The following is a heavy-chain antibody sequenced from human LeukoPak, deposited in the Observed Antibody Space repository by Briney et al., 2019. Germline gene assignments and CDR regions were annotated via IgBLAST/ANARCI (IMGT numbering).Heavy chain of an antibody. CDR3: ARGNTCGN. CDR2: IKEDGSEK. CDR1: GFTFNDYY. J-gene: IGHJ4*02. D-gene: IGHD1/OR15-1a*01. Sequence: GGSLRLSCAASGFTFNDYYMSWIRQAPGKGLEWVATIKEDGSEKYYVDSVKGRFTISRDNAKNSLELQMNSLRAEDTAVYYCARGNTCGNWGQGTLVTVSS. V-gene: IGHV3-7*01.